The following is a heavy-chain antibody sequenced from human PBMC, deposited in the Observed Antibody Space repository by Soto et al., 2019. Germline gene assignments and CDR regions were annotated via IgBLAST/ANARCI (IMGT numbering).Heavy chain of an antibody. CDR2: IYYIGST. CDR3: ARGHCGVSRCSYYYGMDV. J-gene: IGHJ6*02. Sequence: SETLSLTWSVSGDSIRSCDSSWSWIRQPPWKGLEWIGYIYYIGSTFYNPSLKSRVTISVDTSKNQFSLKLSSVTAADTAVYYCARGHCGVSRCSYYYGMDVWGQGTTVTVSS. CDR1: GDSIRSCDSS. V-gene: IGHV4-30-4*01. D-gene: IGHD2-15*01.